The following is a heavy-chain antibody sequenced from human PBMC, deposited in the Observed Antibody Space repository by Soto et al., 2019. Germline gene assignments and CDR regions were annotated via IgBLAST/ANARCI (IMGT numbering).Heavy chain of an antibody. V-gene: IGHV3-11*06. CDR2: ISPKSTYR. CDR3: TRGGGGGLFEH. Sequence: PGGSLRLSCATSGFPFSDYYMSWIRQAPGKGLEWLSHISPKSTYRNHADSVKGRFTISRDNTKSSLFLQMNSLGVEDTAVYYCTRGGGGGLFEHWGQGVLVTVSS. CDR1: GFPFSDYY. D-gene: IGHD2-15*01. J-gene: IGHJ4*02.